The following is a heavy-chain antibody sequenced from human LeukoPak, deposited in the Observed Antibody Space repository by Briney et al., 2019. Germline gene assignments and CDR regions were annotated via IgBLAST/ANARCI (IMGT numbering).Heavy chain of an antibody. Sequence: PGGFLRLSCAASGFTFSSYAMSWVRQAPGKGLEWVSVIYSGGSTYYADSVKGRFTISRDNSKNTLYLQMNSLRAEDTAVYYCASRWEPLPFDYWGQGTLVTVSS. CDR3: ASRWEPLPFDY. CDR2: IYSGGST. J-gene: IGHJ4*02. CDR1: GFTFSSYA. V-gene: IGHV3-66*01. D-gene: IGHD1-26*01.